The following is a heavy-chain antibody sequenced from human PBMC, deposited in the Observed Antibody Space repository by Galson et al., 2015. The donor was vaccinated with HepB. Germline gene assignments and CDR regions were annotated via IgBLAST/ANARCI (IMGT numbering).Heavy chain of an antibody. CDR1: GFTFSSYS. CDR2: ISSSSSYI. CDR3: ARKSTVFGVVITNWFDP. J-gene: IGHJ5*02. D-gene: IGHD3-3*01. V-gene: IGHV3-21*01. Sequence: SLRLSCAASGFTFSSYSMNWVRQAPGKGLEWVSSISSSSSYIYYADSVKGRFTISRDNAKNSLYLQMNSLRAEDTAVYYCARKSTVFGVVITNWFDPWGQGTLVTVSS.